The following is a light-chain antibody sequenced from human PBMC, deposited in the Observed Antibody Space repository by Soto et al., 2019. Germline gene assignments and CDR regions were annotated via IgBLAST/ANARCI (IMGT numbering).Light chain of an antibody. CDR2: EVN. V-gene: IGLV2-14*03. CDR3: SSYSSNNILSYV. J-gene: IGLJ1*01. CDR1: SNDVGGYKY. Sequence: QSVLTQPASVSGAPGQSITISCTGNSNDVGGYKYVSWYQQRPGTAPKLIMFEVNNRPSGVSDRFSGSRSANTASLTISGLQAQDEADYYCSSYSSNNILSYVFGTGTKVTVL.